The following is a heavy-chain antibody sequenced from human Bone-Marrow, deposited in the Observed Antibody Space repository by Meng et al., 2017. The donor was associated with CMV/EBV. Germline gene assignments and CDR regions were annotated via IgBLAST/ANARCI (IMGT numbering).Heavy chain of an antibody. CDR2: INRSGSS. J-gene: IGHJ5*02. CDR1: GGTCSGYY. V-gene: IGHV4-34*01. D-gene: IGHD3-10*01. CDR3: ARGARGGWFDP. Sequence: LTCAVFGGTCSGYYWGGIRQPPGKGLEGIGKINRSGSSNYDPSLKSRGTISVDTSKNQFPLKLSSVTAADTAVYYCARGARGGWFDPWGQGTLVTVSS.